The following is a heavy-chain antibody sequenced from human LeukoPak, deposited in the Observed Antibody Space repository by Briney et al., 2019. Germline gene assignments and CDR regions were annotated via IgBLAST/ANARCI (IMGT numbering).Heavy chain of an antibody. Sequence: GGSLRLSCAASGFTFSSYGMSWVRQAPGKGLEWVSGIVPGGGTTYYADSVKGRFTISRDNSKNTLYLQMNSLRAEDTAVYYCARGPSGYHNTGGQGTLVTVSS. J-gene: IGHJ4*02. CDR2: IVPGGGTT. V-gene: IGHV3-23*01. CDR3: ARGPSGYHNT. CDR1: GFTFSSYG. D-gene: IGHD5-12*01.